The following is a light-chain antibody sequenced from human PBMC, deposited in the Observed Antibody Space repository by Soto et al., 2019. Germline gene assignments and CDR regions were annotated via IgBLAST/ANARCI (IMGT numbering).Light chain of an antibody. V-gene: IGLV2-23*01. CDR1: SNDVGSYDL. CDR3: CSYARGRIWV. CDR2: DAN. Sequence: QSVLPQPASGAGSPGQSSNISCTGTSNDVGSYDLVSWYQLHPGKAPKLVIYDANKRPSGISDRFSVSKSGNTASLTISGLQAEDEAHYYCCSYARGRIWVFGGGTKLTVL. J-gene: IGLJ3*02.